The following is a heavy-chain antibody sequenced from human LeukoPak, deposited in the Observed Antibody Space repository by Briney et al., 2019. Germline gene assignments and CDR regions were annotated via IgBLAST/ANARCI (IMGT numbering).Heavy chain of an antibody. CDR2: IYTSGST. V-gene: IGHV4-61*02. CDR3: AGAPLVPAAPNWFDP. CDR1: GGSISSGSYY. J-gene: IGHJ5*01. Sequence: SETLSLTCTVSGGSISSGSYYWSWIRQPAGKGLEWIGRIYTSGSTNYNPSLKSRVTISVDTSKNQFSLKLSSVTAADTAVYYCAGAPLVPAAPNWFDPWGQGTLVTVSS. D-gene: IGHD2-2*01.